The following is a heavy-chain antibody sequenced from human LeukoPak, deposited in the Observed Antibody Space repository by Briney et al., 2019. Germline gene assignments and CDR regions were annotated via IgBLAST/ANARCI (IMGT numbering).Heavy chain of an antibody. J-gene: IGHJ5*02. CDR1: GGSISSSSYY. CDR2: MYYSGST. V-gene: IGHV4-39*07. Sequence: SETLSLICTLSGGSISSSSYYWGWIRQPPGKGLEGIGSMYYSGSTYYNPSLKSRVTISVDTSKNQFSLKLSSVTAADTAVYCCASQMIVVAKRWFDPWGQGTLVTASS. CDR3: ASQMIVVAKRWFDP. D-gene: IGHD3-22*01.